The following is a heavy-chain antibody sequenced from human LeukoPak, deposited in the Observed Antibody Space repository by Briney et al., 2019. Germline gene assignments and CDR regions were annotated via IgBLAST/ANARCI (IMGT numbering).Heavy chain of an antibody. CDR2: INHSGST. V-gene: IGHV4-34*01. J-gene: IGHJ6*03. Sequence: SETLSLTCAVYGGSFSGYYWSWIRQPPGKRLEWIGEINHSGSTNYNPSLKSRVTISVDTSKNQFSLKLSSVTAADTAVYYCARGGSSWYNYYYYYMDVWGKGTTVTVSS. CDR1: GGSFSGYY. D-gene: IGHD6-13*01. CDR3: ARGGSSWYNYYYYYMDV.